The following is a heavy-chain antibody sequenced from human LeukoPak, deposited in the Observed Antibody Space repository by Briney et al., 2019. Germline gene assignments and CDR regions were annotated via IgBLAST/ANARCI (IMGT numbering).Heavy chain of an antibody. V-gene: IGHV1-69*13. CDR2: IIPIFGTA. CDR1: GGTFSSYA. J-gene: IGHJ4*02. CDR3: AVERGYSYGYSDY. D-gene: IGHD5-18*01. Sequence: ASVKVSCKASGGTFSSYAISWMRQAPGQGLEWMGGIIPIFGTANYAQKFQGRVTITADESTSTAYMELSSLRSEDTAVYYCAVERGYSYGYSDYWGQGTLVTVSS.